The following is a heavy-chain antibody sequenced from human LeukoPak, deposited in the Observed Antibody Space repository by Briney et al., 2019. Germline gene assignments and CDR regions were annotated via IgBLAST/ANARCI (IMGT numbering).Heavy chain of an antibody. J-gene: IGHJ4*02. Sequence: SETLSLTCTVSGGSISSYYWSWIRQPPGKGLEWIGYIYYSGSTNYNPSLKSRVTISVDTSKNQFSLKLSSVTAADTAVYYCARAHLGTENIAVATHYFDYWGQGTLVTVSS. CDR2: IYYSGST. CDR1: GGSISSYY. V-gene: IGHV4-59*01. D-gene: IGHD6-19*01. CDR3: ARAHLGTENIAVATHYFDY.